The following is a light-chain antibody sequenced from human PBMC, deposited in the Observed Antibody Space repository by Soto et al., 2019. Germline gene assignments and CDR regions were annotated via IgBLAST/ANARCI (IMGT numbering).Light chain of an antibody. Sequence: VLTQPATLSVSPGERATLSCRASQSVRSNLAWYQQKPGQAPRLLIYGASTRATGIPARFSGSGSGTEFTLTISSLQSEDFAVYYCQQYSNWPPGTFGQGTKVDI. J-gene: IGKJ1*01. CDR1: QSVRSN. CDR3: QQYSNWPPGT. V-gene: IGKV3-15*01. CDR2: GAS.